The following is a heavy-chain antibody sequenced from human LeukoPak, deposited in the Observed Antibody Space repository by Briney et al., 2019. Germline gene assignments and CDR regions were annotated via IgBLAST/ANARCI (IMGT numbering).Heavy chain of an antibody. Sequence: PGGSLRLSCAASGFTFSSYEMNWVRQAPGKGLEWVANIKQDGSEKYYVDSVKGRFTISRDNAKNSLYLQMNSLRAEDTAMYYCARPLMYYYGSETYFWFDPWGQGTLVTVSS. V-gene: IGHV3-7*01. CDR3: ARPLMYYYGSETYFWFDP. CDR2: IKQDGSEK. D-gene: IGHD3-10*01. CDR1: GFTFSSYE. J-gene: IGHJ5*02.